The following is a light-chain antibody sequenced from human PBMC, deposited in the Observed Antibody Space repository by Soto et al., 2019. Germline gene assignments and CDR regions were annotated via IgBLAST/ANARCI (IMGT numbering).Light chain of an antibody. V-gene: IGKV3-20*01. CDR1: QSVSTY. CDR2: DAS. CDR3: QQYVSSPLT. J-gene: IGKJ4*01. Sequence: EIVLTQSPATLSLSPGERATLSCRASQSVSTYLAWYQQKPGQAPRLLIYDASSRATGIPDRFSGSGSGTDFTLTISRLEPEDFAVYYCQQYVSSPLTSGGGTKGDIK.